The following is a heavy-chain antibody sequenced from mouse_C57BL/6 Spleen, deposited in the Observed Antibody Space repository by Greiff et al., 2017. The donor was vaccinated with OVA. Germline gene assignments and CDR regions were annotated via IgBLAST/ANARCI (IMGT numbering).Heavy chain of an antibody. J-gene: IGHJ4*01. Sequence: VQLQQSGAELVKPGASVKLSCKASGYTFTSYWMQWVKQRPGQGLEWIGEIDPSDSYTNYNQKFKGKATLTVDTSSSTAYMQLSSLTSEDSAVYYCARGGNYFYAMDYWGQGTSVTVSS. CDR2: IDPSDSYT. V-gene: IGHV1-50*01. CDR3: ARGGNYFYAMDY. CDR1: GYTFTSYW. D-gene: IGHD2-1*01.